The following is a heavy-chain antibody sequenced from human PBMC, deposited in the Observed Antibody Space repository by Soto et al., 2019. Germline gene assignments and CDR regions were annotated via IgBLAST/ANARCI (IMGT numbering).Heavy chain of an antibody. Sequence: GGSLRLSCAASGFTFSSYGMHWVRQAPGKGLEWVALISYDGSNKYYVDSVKGRFTISRDNSKNTLFLQMNSLRAGDTAVYYCAKDRLRGGFLTTATANGMDVWGQGTTVTVSS. D-gene: IGHD2-15*01. CDR3: AKDRLRGGFLTTATANGMDV. CDR2: ISYDGSNK. J-gene: IGHJ6*02. V-gene: IGHV3-30*18. CDR1: GFTFSSYG.